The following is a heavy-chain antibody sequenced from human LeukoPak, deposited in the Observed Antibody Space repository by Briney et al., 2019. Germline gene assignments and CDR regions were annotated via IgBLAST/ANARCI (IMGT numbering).Heavy chain of an antibody. CDR3: ARDQKGDMITFGGVIVITPDY. J-gene: IGHJ4*02. CDR2: IKQDGSEK. CDR1: GFTFSSYW. V-gene: IGHV3-7*01. D-gene: IGHD3-16*02. Sequence: GGSLRLSCAASGFTFSSYWMSWVRQAPGKGLEWVANIKQDGSEKYYVDSVKGRFTISRDNAKNSLYLQMNSVSAEDTAVYYCARDQKGDMITFGGVIVITPDYWGQGTLVTVSS.